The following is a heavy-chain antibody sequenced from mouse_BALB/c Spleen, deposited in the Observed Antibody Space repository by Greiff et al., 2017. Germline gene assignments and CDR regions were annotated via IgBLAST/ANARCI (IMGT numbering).Heavy chain of an antibody. CDR1: GFTFSSYG. CDR3: ARDRILRYPWFAY. J-gene: IGHJ3*01. D-gene: IGHD1-1*01. CDR2: INSNGGST. V-gene: IGHV5-6-3*01. Sequence: EVKLMESGGGLVQPGGSLKLSCAASGFTFSSYGMSWVRQTPDKRLELVATINSNGGSTYYPDSVKGRFTISRDNAKNTLYLQMSSLKSEDTAMYYCARDRILRYPWFAYWGQGTLVTVSA.